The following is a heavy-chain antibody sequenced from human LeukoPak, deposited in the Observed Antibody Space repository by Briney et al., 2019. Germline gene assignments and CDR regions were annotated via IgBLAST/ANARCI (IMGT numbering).Heavy chain of an antibody. CDR2: IYYSGSA. J-gene: IGHJ4*02. D-gene: IGHD3-10*01. CDR3: GRFSPKAGVDY. Sequence: SETLSLTCAVYGGSFSGYYWSWIRRPPGKGLEYIGSIYYSGSAYYNPSLWNRVTMSVDTSENVFSLKLSSVTAADTAVYYCGRFSPKAGVDYWGQGTLVTVSS. V-gene: IGHV4-34*01. CDR1: GGSFSGYY.